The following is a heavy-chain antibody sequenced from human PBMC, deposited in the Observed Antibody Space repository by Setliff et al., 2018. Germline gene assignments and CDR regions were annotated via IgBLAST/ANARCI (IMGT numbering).Heavy chain of an antibody. J-gene: IGHJ4*02. CDR3: AREGFYCTNGVCYRPFDY. D-gene: IGHD2-8*01. CDR1: GGSISGDS. CDR2: SSTSGCT. V-gene: IGHV4-4*08. Sequence: LSLTCTVSGGSISGDSWSWIRQPPGKGLEWIGYSSTSGCTNCNPSLESRVTISVDTSNNQSSLKLTSVTAADTAVYYCAREGFYCTNGVCYRPFDYWGQGTLVTVSS.